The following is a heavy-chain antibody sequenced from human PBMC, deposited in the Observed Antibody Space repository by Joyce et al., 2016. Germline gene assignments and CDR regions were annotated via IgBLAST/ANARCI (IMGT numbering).Heavy chain of an antibody. CDR3: ARARRGIILARGEMGEYLQH. CDR2: VNDRGRT. Sequence: QVQLQEWGAGLLKPSETLSLTCAVYGGSLSGYYWSWIRQAPGMGLEWIGEVNDRGRTNYNPSLKSRATTSMGTSKNQFSLRLTTVTAADTAVYFCARARRGIILARGEMGEYLQHWGRGTVVIVSS. CDR1: GGSLSGYY. J-gene: IGHJ1*01. D-gene: IGHD3-10*01. V-gene: IGHV4-34*01.